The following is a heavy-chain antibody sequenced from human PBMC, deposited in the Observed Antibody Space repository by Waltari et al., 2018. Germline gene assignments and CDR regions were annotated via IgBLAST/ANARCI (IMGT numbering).Heavy chain of an antibody. J-gene: IGHJ4*02. CDR2: ISSDGRVT. Sequence: QVQVVESGGGVVQPGRSLRLSCAASGFTFSSNGMHWVRQAPGKGLDWVAIISSDGRVTHYADSVKGRFTVSRDNSNNMLYLQMNSLTAEDTAMYYCAKGCNFGSRCYYTDSWGQGTLVTVSS. CDR1: GFTFSSNG. D-gene: IGHD2-2*01. V-gene: IGHV3-30*18. CDR3: AKGCNFGSRCYYTDS.